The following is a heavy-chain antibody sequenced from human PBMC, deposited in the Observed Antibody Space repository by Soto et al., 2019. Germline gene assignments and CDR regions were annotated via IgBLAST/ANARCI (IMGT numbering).Heavy chain of an antibody. CDR1: GYSFTSYW. V-gene: IGHV5-51*01. CDR2: IYPGDSDT. D-gene: IGHD1-1*01. J-gene: IGHJ4*02. Sequence: PGESLKISCKGSGYSFTSYWIGWVRQMPGKGLEWMGIIYPGDSDTRYSPSFQGQVTISADKSISTAYLQWSSLKASDTAMYYCARHAENSDTYNWNDPSGHNDYWGQGTLVTVSS. CDR3: ARHAENSDTYNWNDPSGHNDY.